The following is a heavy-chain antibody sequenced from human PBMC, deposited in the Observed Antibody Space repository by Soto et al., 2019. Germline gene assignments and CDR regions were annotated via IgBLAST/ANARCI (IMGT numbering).Heavy chain of an antibody. J-gene: IGHJ5*02. V-gene: IGHV4-34*01. CDR1: GGSFSGYY. CDR3: ARGYYDFWSGFFFWFDP. Sequence: QVQLQQWGAGLLKPSETLSLTCAVYGGSFSGYYWSWIRQPPGKGLEWIGEINHSGSTNYNPSLKSRVTISVDTSKNQFSLKLSPVTAADTAVYYCARGYYDFWSGFFFWFDPWGQGTLVTVSS. D-gene: IGHD3-3*01. CDR2: INHSGST.